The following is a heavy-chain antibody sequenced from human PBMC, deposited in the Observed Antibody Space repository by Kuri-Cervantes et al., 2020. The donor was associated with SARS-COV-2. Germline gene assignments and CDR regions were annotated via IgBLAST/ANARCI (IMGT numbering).Heavy chain of an antibody. CDR2: IDWDDDK. CDR3: AHRRWGGSYDY. D-gene: IGHD1-26*01. V-gene: IGHV2-70*12. Sequence: SGPTLVKPTQTLTLTCTFSGCSLNTSGMCVSWIRQPPGKALEWLARIDWDDDKYYNTSMKTRLTITKDTSKNQVVLTMTNMDPVDTATYYCAHRRWGGSYDYWGQGTLVTVSS. CDR1: GCSLNTSGMC. J-gene: IGHJ4*02.